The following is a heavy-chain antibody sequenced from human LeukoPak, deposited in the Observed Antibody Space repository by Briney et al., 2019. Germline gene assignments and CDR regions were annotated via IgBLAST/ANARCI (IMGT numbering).Heavy chain of an antibody. Sequence: ASVKVSSKASGYTFTSYGISWVRQAPGQGLEWMGWISAYNGNTNYAQKLQGRVTMTTDTSTSTAYMELRSLRSDDTAVYYCARDPAQTTTVTPAVDYWGQGTLVTVSS. J-gene: IGHJ4*02. CDR3: ARDPAQTTTVTPAVDY. CDR2: ISAYNGNT. D-gene: IGHD4-17*01. V-gene: IGHV1-18*01. CDR1: GYTFTSYG.